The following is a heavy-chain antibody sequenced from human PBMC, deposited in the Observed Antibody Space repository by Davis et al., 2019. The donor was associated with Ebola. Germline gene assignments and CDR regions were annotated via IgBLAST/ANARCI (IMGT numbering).Heavy chain of an antibody. V-gene: IGHV4-59*11. J-gene: IGHJ4*02. D-gene: IGHD3-16*01. CDR3: VRFGRGAY. CDR2: IYDSGRT. Sequence: PSETLSLTCSFSDGSISSHYWNWIRQPPGKGLEWLGIIYDSGRTNYNPSLKSRVPISADTSKNQFSLNLRSVTAADTAVYYCVRFGRGAYWGQGTLVTVSS. CDR1: DGSISSHY.